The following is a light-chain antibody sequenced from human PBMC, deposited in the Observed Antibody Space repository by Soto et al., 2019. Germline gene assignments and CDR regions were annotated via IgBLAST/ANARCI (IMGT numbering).Light chain of an antibody. CDR2: GAS. Sequence: EIVMTQYPATLSVSPGERATLSCRASQSVSSDLAWYQHKPGQAPRLLIYGASTRATGIPARFSGRGSGTEFTLTISSLQSVDFAVYYCQQYDNWPQTFGQGTKVDNK. CDR1: QSVSSD. V-gene: IGKV3-15*01. CDR3: QQYDNWPQT. J-gene: IGKJ1*01.